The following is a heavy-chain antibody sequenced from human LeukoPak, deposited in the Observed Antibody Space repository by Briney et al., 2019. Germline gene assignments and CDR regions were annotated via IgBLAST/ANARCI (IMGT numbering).Heavy chain of an antibody. CDR1: GGSISSGSYY. V-gene: IGHV4-61*02. D-gene: IGHD3-3*01. CDR3: ARVPLTIFGVVEYYFDY. CDR2: IYTSGST. J-gene: IGHJ4*02. Sequence: SETLSLTCTVSGGSISSGSYYWSWIRQPAGKGLEWIGRIYTSGSTNYNPSLKSRVTISVDTSKNQFSLKLSSVTAADTAVYYCARVPLTIFGVVEYYFDYWGQGTLVTVSS.